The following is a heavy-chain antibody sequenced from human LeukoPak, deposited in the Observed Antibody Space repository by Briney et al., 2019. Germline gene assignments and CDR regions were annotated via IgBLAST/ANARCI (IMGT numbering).Heavy chain of an antibody. CDR3: ARNPWQIGAAGGNWFDP. CDR2: INPNSGGT. CDR1: GYTFTGYY. J-gene: IGHJ5*02. Sequence: SVKVSCKASGYTFTGYYMHWVRQAPGQGLEWMGWINPNSGGTNYAQRFQGRVTMTRDTSISTAYMELSRLRSDDTAVYYCARNPWQIGAAGGNWFDPWGQGTLVTVSS. V-gene: IGHV1-2*02. D-gene: IGHD6-13*01.